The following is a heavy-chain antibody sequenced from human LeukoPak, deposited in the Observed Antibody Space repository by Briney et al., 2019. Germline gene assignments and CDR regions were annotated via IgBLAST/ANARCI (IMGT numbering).Heavy chain of an antibody. CDR2: ISGSSSSI. D-gene: IGHD6-19*01. J-gene: IGHJ3*02. V-gene: IGHV3-48*01. CDR3: ARDGWLPDDAFDI. Sequence: GRSLRLSCAASGFTFSNYTMNWVRQAPGKGLEWVSYISGSSSSIYYADSVKGRFTISRDNAKNSLYLQMNSLRAEDTAVYYCARDGWLPDDAFDIWGQGTMVTVSS. CDR1: GFTFSNYT.